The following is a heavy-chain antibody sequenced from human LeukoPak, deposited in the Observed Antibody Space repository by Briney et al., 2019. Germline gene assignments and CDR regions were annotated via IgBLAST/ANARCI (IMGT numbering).Heavy chain of an antibody. Sequence: ASVKVSCKASGGTFSSYAISWVRQAPGQGLEWMGGIIPIFGTANYAQKFQGRVTITTDESTSTAYMELTSLRSEDTAVYYCGFQGGSGSHPTYYYYMDVWGKGTTVTVSS. CDR3: GFQGGSGSHPTYYYYMDV. CDR1: GGTFSSYA. J-gene: IGHJ6*03. D-gene: IGHD3-10*01. V-gene: IGHV1-69*05. CDR2: IIPIFGTA.